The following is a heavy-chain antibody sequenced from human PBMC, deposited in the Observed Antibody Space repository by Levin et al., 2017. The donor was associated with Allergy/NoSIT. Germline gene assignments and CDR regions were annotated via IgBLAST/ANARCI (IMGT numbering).Heavy chain of an antibody. CDR3: ARDTPETFCGGDCALPYYGMDV. Sequence: SETLSLTCAVYGGSFSGYYWSWIRQPPGKGLEWIGEINHSGSTNYNPSLKSRVTISVDTSKNQFSLKLSSVTAADTAVYYCARDTPETFCGGDCALPYYGMDVWGQGTTVTVSS. CDR2: INHSGST. D-gene: IGHD2-21*02. CDR1: GGSFSGYY. V-gene: IGHV4-34*01. J-gene: IGHJ6*02.